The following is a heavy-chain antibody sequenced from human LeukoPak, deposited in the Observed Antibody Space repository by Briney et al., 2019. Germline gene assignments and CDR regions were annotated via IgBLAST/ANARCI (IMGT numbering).Heavy chain of an antibody. CDR3: ARGREWELFDY. Sequence: GGSLRLSCAASGFTFSDYSMNWVRQAPGKGLEWVSSISSSSSYIYYADSVKGRFTISRDNAKDSLYLQMNSLRAEDTAVYYCARGREWELFDYWGQGTLVTVSS. D-gene: IGHD1-26*01. CDR2: ISSSSSYI. J-gene: IGHJ4*02. V-gene: IGHV3-21*01. CDR1: GFTFSDYS.